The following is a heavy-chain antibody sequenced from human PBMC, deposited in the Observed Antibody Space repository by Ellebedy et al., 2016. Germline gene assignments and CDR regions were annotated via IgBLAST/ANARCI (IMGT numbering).Heavy chain of an antibody. CDR1: GFIFSSYG. CDR2: IWYDGNNK. J-gene: IGHJ4*02. CDR3: ARDLVARLDY. V-gene: IGHV3-33*01. D-gene: IGHD6-6*01. Sequence: GGSLRLXXAASGFIFSSYGMHWVRQAPGKGLEWVAFIWYDGNNKYYADSVKGRFTISRDNSKNTLYLQMNSLRAEDTAVYYCARDLVARLDYWGQGTLVTVSS.